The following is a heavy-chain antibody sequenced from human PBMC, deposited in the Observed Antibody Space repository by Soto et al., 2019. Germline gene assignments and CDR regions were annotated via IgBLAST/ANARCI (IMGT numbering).Heavy chain of an antibody. CDR1: GFTFSMYW. D-gene: IGHD1-1*01. CDR2: INDDGSST. J-gene: IGHJ4*02. CDR3: TRGHRSTSTGTGDF. V-gene: IGHV3-74*01. Sequence: PWGSLRLSCAASGFTFSMYWMHWVRQVPGKGPEWVSRINDDGSSTNYADSVKGRFTISRDNAKNTLYLQMNDLRAEDTAVYYCTRGHRSTSTGTGDFWGQGTLVTVSS.